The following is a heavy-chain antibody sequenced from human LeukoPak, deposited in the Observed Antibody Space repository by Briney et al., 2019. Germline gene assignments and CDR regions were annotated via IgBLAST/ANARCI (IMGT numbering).Heavy chain of an antibody. J-gene: IGHJ1*01. Sequence: ASVNVSFTASGYTFGTYDINWVRQATGQGLEWMGWMNPNNGDTGSAQKFQGRLTMTRDTSITTAYMELSSLRSDDTAVYYCALTDSSGYYSALGHWGQGTLVTVSS. D-gene: IGHD3-22*01. CDR3: ALTDSSGYYSALGH. CDR2: MNPNNGDT. CDR1: GYTFGTYD. V-gene: IGHV1-8*01.